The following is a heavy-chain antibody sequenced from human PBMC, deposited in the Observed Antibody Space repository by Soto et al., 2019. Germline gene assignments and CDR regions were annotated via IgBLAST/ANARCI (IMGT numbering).Heavy chain of an antibody. J-gene: IGHJ4*02. CDR1: GFTFSSYG. D-gene: IGHD5-18*01. Sequence: VQLVESGGGVVQPGRSLRLSCAASGFTFSSYGMHWVRQAPGKGLEWVAVIWYDGSNKYYADSVKGRFTISRDNSKNTLYLQMNSLRVEDTALYYCARDRGPYVDTARAAYWGQGTLVTVSS. V-gene: IGHV3-33*01. CDR2: IWYDGSNK. CDR3: ARDRGPYVDTARAAY.